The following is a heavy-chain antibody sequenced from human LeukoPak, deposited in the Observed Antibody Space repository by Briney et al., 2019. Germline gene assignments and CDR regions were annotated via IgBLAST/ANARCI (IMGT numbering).Heavy chain of an antibody. CDR2: IVVGCANT. J-gene: IGHJ6*02. Sequence: SVKVSCKASGFTFTSSAVQWVRQARGQRLEWKGWIVVGCANTNYAQKFQERVTITRDMSTSTAYMELSSLRSEDTAVYYCAAANPYSNYGILYYYYYGMDVWGQGTTVTVSS. V-gene: IGHV1-58*01. D-gene: IGHD4-11*01. CDR1: GFTFTSSA. CDR3: AAANPYSNYGILYYYYYGMDV.